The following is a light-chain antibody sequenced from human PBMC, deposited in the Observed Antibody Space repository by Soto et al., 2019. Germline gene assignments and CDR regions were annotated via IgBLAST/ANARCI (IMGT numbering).Light chain of an antibody. Sequence: QSALTQPPSVSGSPGQSVTISCTGTSSDVGTYNRVSWYQQAPGTAPKLMIYEVSNRPSGVPDRFSGSKSGNTASLTISGLQAEEEGDYYCSSYTNSNHWVFGGGTQVTGL. CDR1: SSDVGTYNR. J-gene: IGLJ3*02. CDR2: EVS. V-gene: IGLV2-18*02. CDR3: SSYTNSNHWV.